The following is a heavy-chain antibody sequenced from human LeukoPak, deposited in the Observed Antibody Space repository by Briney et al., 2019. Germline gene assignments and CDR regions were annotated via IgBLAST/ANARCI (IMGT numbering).Heavy chain of an antibody. Sequence: PGGSLRLSCAASGFTFSSYAMSWVRQAPGKGLEWVSAISGSGGSTYYADSVKGRFTISRDNFKNTLYLQMNSLRAEDTAVYYCAKSSYYYDSSGYYAEYFQHWGQGTLVTVSS. CDR1: GFTFSSYA. D-gene: IGHD3-22*01. CDR3: AKSSYYYDSSGYYAEYFQH. J-gene: IGHJ1*01. V-gene: IGHV3-23*01. CDR2: ISGSGGST.